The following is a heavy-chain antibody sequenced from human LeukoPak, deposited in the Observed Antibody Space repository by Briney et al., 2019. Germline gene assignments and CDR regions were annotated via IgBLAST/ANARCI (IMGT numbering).Heavy chain of an antibody. CDR2: IVVGSGNT. V-gene: IGHV1-58*01. CDR1: GFTFTSSA. Sequence: SVKVPCKASGFTFTSSAVQWVRQARGQRLEWIGWIVVGSGNTNYAQKFQERVTITRDMSTSTAYMELSSLRSEDAAVYYCAAERYCSSTSCGRSPFDPWGQGTLVTVSS. D-gene: IGHD2-2*01. J-gene: IGHJ5*02. CDR3: AAERYCSSTSCGRSPFDP.